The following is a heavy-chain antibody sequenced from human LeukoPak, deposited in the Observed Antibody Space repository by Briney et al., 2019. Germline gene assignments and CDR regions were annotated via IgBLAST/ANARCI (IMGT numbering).Heavy chain of an antibody. Sequence: SVKVSCKASGGTFSSYAISWVRQAPGQGLEWMGGIIPIFGTANYAQKFQGRVTITADESTSTAYMELSSLRSEDTAVYYCAREGYQLLLQSSWFDPWGQGTLVTVSS. CDR3: AREGYQLLLQSSWFDP. CDR2: IIPIFGTA. CDR1: GGTFSSYA. D-gene: IGHD2-2*01. J-gene: IGHJ5*02. V-gene: IGHV1-69*13.